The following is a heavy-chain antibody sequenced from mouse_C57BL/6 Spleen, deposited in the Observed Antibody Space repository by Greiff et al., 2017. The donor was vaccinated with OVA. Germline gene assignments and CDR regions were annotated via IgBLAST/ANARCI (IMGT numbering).Heavy chain of an antibody. CDR2: IHPNSGST. Sequence: QVQLQQPGAELVKPGASVKLSCKASGYTFTSYWMHWVKQRPGQGLEWIGMIHPNSGSTNYNEKFKSKATLTVDKSSSTAYMQLSSLTSEDSAVYYCARHDGYYAMHYWGQGTSVTVSS. CDR1: GYTFTSYW. CDR3: ARHDGYYAMHY. J-gene: IGHJ4*01. D-gene: IGHD2-3*01. V-gene: IGHV1-64*01.